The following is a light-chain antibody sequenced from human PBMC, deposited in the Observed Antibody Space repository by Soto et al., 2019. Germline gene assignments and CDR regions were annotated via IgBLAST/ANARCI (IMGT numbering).Light chain of an antibody. CDR1: QSVSSY. CDR3: QQYNNWPPGDIT. V-gene: IGKV3D-15*01. J-gene: IGKJ5*01. Sequence: EIVLTQSPATLSLSPGERATLSFMASQSVSSYLAWYQHKPGQAPRLLIYGASTRATGIPARFSGSGSGTEFTLTISSLQSEDFAVYYCQQYNNWPPGDITFGQGTRLEIK. CDR2: GAS.